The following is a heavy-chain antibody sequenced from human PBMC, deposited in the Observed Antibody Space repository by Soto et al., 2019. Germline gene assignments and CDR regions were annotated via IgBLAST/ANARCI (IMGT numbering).Heavy chain of an antibody. D-gene: IGHD6-13*01. J-gene: IGHJ5*02. Sequence: QVQLVQSGAAVKKPGSSVKVSCKASGGTFSSYAINWVRQAPGQGLEWMGGIIPIFGTGDYAQRFQGRVTITADESTSTAYMELSSLRSDDTAVYYCARVAAAGTWWFDPWGQGTLVTVSS. V-gene: IGHV1-69*12. CDR2: IIPIFGTG. CDR1: GGTFSSYA. CDR3: ARVAAAGTWWFDP.